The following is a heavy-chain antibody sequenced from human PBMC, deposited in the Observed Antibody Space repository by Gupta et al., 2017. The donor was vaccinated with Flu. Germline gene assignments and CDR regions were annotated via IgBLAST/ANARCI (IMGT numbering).Heavy chain of an antibody. CDR3: ARDQYSPSWFGAFDI. CDR1: GDSMNNYY. CDR2: IYHSGST. D-gene: IGHD1-26*01. V-gene: IGHV4-59*01. Sequence: QVQLQESGPGLVKPSETLSLICTVSGDSMNNYYWSWIRQPPGKGLEWIGYIYHSGSTSYNPSLKSRVTMSIDTSMGQFSLKLSSLTRADTAVYYGARDQYSPSWFGAFDIWGQGTGVTVSS. J-gene: IGHJ3*02.